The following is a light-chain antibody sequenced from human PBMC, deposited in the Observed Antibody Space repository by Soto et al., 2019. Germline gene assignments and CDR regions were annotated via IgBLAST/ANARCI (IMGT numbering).Light chain of an antibody. CDR2: EVS. CDR3: SSYAGSNIHYV. J-gene: IGLJ1*01. CDR1: SSDVGGYNY. V-gene: IGLV2-8*01. Sequence: QSALTQPPSASGSPGQSVTISCTGTSSDVGGYNYVSWYQQHPGKAPKLMIYEVSKRPSGVPDRFSGSKSGNTASLTVSGLQAEDEADYYCSSYAGSNIHYVFGTRTNVTVL.